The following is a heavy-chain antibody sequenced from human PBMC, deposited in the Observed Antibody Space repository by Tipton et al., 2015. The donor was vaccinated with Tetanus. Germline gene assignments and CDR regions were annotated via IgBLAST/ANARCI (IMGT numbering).Heavy chain of an antibody. Sequence: GLVKPSETLSLTCTVSGGSISSYYWSWIRQPPGKGLEWIGYIYYSGSTNYNPSLKSRVTISVDTSKNQFSLKLSSVTAADTAVYYCARDLGYGPSFDYWGQGTLVTVSS. CDR3: ARDLGYGPSFDY. V-gene: IGHV4-59*01. D-gene: IGHD5-12*01. CDR1: GGSISSYY. CDR2: IYYSGST. J-gene: IGHJ4*02.